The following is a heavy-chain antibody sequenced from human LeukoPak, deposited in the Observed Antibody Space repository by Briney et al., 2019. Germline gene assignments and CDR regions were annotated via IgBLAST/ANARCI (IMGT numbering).Heavy chain of an antibody. D-gene: IGHD5-24*01. CDR3: ARVGGADGYNNYFDY. Sequence: SQTPSLTCAISRDSVSSNTAAWNWITQSPSRRLKWPGRTYYRSKWYKDYAVSAKSRITINPNTTNNQFSLQLNSVTPEDTAVYYCARVGGADGYNNYFDYWGQGTLVTVSS. CDR1: RDSVSSNTAA. CDR2: TYYRSKWYK. J-gene: IGHJ4*02. V-gene: IGHV6-1*01.